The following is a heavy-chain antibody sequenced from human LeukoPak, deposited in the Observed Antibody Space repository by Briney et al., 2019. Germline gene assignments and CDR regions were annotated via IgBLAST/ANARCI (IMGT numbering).Heavy chain of an antibody. D-gene: IGHD1-26*01. CDR1: GGTFSSYA. CDR2: IIPIFGTA. V-gene: IGHV1-69*06. J-gene: IGHJ4*02. CDR3: ARGGGSYSVVFDY. Sequence: SVKVSCKASGGTFSSYAISWVRQAPGQGLEWMGGIIPIFGTANYAQKFQGRVTITADKSTSTAYMELRSLRSDDTAVYYCARGGGSYSVVFDYWGQGTLVTVSS.